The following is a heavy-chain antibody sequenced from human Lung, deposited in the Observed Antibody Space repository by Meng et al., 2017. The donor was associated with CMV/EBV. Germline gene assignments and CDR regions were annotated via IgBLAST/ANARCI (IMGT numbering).Heavy chain of an antibody. J-gene: IGHJ5*02. D-gene: IGHD2-2*02. V-gene: IGHV1-2*02. Sequence: ASVKVSCKASGYTFTGYYMHWVRQAPGQGVEWMGWINPNSGGTNYAQKFQGRVTMTRDTSISTAYMELSRLRSDDTAVYYCASGGYCSSTSCYRGWFDPWGQGTLVTVPQ. CDR3: ASGGYCSSTSCYRGWFDP. CDR1: GYTFTGYY. CDR2: INPNSGGT.